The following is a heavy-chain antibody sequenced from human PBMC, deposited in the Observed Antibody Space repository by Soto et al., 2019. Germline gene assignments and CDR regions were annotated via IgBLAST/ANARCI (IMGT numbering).Heavy chain of an antibody. CDR3: ARTISGWLPHDAFDI. J-gene: IGHJ3*02. V-gene: IGHV1-18*01. Sequence: VASVKVSCKASGYTFTSYGISWVRQAPGQGLEWMGWISAYNGNTNYAQKLQGRVTMTTDTSTSTAYMELRSLRSDDTAVYYCARTISGWLPHDAFDIWGQGTMVTVSS. D-gene: IGHD6-19*01. CDR1: GYTFTSYG. CDR2: ISAYNGNT.